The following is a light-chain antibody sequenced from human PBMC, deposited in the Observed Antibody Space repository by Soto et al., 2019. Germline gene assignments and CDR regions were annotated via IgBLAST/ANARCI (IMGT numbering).Light chain of an antibody. Sequence: IVLTQSPGTLSLSPGERATLSCRASQSVSSSYLVWYQQKPGQGPRLLIYGASNRATGIPDRFSGSGSGTDFTLTISRLEPEDFAVYYCQQFGRSPPYTFGQGTKLEIK. J-gene: IGKJ2*01. V-gene: IGKV3-20*01. CDR1: QSVSSSY. CDR2: GAS. CDR3: QQFGRSPPYT.